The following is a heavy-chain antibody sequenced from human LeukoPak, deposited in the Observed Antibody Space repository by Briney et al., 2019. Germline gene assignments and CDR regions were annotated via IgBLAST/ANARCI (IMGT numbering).Heavy chain of an antibody. CDR2: INSDGRST. J-gene: IGHJ4*02. V-gene: IGHV3-74*01. Sequence: GGSLRLSCVASGFTFSRYWMHWVRQAPGKGLVGVSRINSDGRSTNYADSVKGRFSISRDNAENTLYLQMSSLRVEDTAVYYCVRGADTGYSSDSWGQGTLVTVSS. D-gene: IGHD3-9*01. CDR3: VRGADTGYSSDS. CDR1: GFTFSRYW.